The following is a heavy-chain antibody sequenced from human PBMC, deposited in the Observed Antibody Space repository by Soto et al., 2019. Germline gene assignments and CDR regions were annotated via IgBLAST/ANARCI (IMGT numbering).Heavy chain of an antibody. V-gene: IGHV4-39*01. D-gene: IGHD3-3*01. CDR1: GGSISSSSYY. CDR2: IYYSGST. J-gene: IGHJ6*02. CDR3: ARQGYDFWSGYYTDYYYYGMDV. Sequence: SETLSLTCTVSGGSISSSSYYWGWIRQPPGKGLEWIGSIYYSGSTYYNPSLKSRVTISVDTSKNQFSLKLSSVTAADTAVYYCARQGYDFWSGYYTDYYYYGMDVWGQGTTVTVSS.